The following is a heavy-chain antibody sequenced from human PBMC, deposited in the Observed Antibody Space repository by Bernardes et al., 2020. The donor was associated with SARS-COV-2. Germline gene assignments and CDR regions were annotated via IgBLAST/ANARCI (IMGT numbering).Heavy chain of an antibody. CDR2: ISYDGSNK. CDR1: GFTFSSYA. Sequence: GGSLRLSCAASGFTFSSYAVHWVRQAPGKGLEWVAVISYDGSNKYYADSVKGRFTISRDNSKNTLYLQMNSLRAEDTAVYYCARGPVHDSSGYYEYYYYGMDVWGQGTTVTVSS. CDR3: ARGPVHDSSGYYEYYYYGMDV. D-gene: IGHD3-22*01. J-gene: IGHJ6*02. V-gene: IGHV3-30-3*01.